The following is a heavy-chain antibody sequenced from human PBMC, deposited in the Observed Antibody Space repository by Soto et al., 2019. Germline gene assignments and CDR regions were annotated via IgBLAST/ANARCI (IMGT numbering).Heavy chain of an antibody. CDR1: GFTFTSSA. Sequence: SVKVSCKASGFTFTSSAVQWVRQARGQRLEWIGWIVVGSGNTNYAQKFQERVTITRDMSTSTAYMELSSLRSEDTAVYYCAAADYYDREFDYWGQGTLVTVSS. J-gene: IGHJ4*02. D-gene: IGHD3-22*01. CDR2: IVVGSGNT. V-gene: IGHV1-58*01. CDR3: AAADYYDREFDY.